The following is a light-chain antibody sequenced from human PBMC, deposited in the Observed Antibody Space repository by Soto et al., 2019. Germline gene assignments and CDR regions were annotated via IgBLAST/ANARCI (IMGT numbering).Light chain of an antibody. J-gene: IGKJ2*01. CDR1: QSITNN. V-gene: IGKV3-15*01. Sequence: EIVMTQSPATLSVTPGESATLSCRASQSITNNLAWYQQRPGQPPRPLIYNAFTRATGIPARFSGSVSATEFTLTISSLQSEDFAIYYCQQYNNWPPYTFGQGTKLEIK. CDR3: QQYNNWPPYT. CDR2: NAF.